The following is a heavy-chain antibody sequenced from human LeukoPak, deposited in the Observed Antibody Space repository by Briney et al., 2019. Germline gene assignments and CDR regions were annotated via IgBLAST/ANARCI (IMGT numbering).Heavy chain of an antibody. Sequence: SETLSLTCTVSGGSISSSSYYWSWIRQPPGKGLEWIGSIYYSGSTYHNPSLKSRVTISVDTSKNQFSLKLSSVTAADTAVYYCARVVTYCSSTSCYLTFDYWGQGTLVTVSS. J-gene: IGHJ4*02. V-gene: IGHV4-39*07. CDR3: ARVVTYCSSTSCYLTFDY. CDR1: GGSISSSSYY. D-gene: IGHD2-2*01. CDR2: IYYSGST.